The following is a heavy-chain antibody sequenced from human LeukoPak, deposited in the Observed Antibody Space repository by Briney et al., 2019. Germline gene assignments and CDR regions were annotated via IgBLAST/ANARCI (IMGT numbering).Heavy chain of an antibody. Sequence: GGSLRLSCAASGFTFSSYSMNWVRQAPGKGLEWVSYISSSSTIYYADSVKGRFTISRDNAKNSLYLQMNSLRDEDTAVYYCARGGSSDYYDSSGYYYVNYWGQGTLVTVSS. J-gene: IGHJ4*02. CDR1: GFTFSSYS. CDR3: ARGGSSDYYDSSGYYYVNY. V-gene: IGHV3-48*02. D-gene: IGHD3-22*01. CDR2: ISSSSTI.